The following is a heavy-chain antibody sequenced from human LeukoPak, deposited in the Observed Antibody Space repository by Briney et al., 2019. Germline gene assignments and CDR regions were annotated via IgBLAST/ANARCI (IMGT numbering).Heavy chain of an antibody. Sequence: GGSLRLSCAASGFTFSNYAMSWVRQAPGKGLEWVSAILGSGGSTYYADSVKGRFTVSRDNSKSTLYLQMNSLRAEDTALYYCAKWGDYDVLTGHYVPDYWGQGTLVTVSS. V-gene: IGHV3-23*01. CDR2: ILGSGGST. D-gene: IGHD3-9*01. J-gene: IGHJ4*02. CDR3: AKWGDYDVLTGHYVPDY. CDR1: GFTFSNYA.